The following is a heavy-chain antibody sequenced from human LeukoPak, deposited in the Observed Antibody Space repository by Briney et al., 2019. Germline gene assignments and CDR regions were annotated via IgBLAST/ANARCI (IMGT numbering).Heavy chain of an antibody. J-gene: IGHJ4*02. CDR3: ARGFNWNYYFDY. D-gene: IGHD1-7*01. V-gene: IGHV1-8*01. CDR2: MNPNSGNT. CDR1: GYTFTSYD. Sequence: ATVKVSCKASGYTFTSYDINWVRQATGQGLEWMGWMNPNSGNTGYAQKFQGRVTMTRNTSISTACMELSSLRSEDTAVYYCARGFNWNYYFDYWGQGTLVTVSS.